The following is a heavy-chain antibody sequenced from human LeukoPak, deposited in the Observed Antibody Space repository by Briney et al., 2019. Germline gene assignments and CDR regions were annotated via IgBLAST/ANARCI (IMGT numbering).Heavy chain of an antibody. V-gene: IGHV3-23*01. CDR2: ISGSGGST. CDR1: GFTFRRCA. CDR3: AKTAGRDCSSTSCYSDY. J-gene: IGHJ4*02. D-gene: IGHD2-2*02. Sequence: GGSLRLSYAASGFTFRRCAMRWVRQAPGKGLERVSAISGSGGSTFFADSVKGRLAISRDNSKNTLYLQMNSLRAEDTAVYYCAKTAGRDCSSTSCYSDYWGQGTLVTVSS.